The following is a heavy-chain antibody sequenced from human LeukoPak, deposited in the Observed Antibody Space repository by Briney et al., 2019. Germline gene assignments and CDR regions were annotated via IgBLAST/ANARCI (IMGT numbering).Heavy chain of an antibody. Sequence: QPGGSLRLSCASSGFSISGDWMHWVRQAAGEGLVWVSRMNSGGTTINYADSVKGRFTISRDNVDNTLHLQMNSLRVEDTAVYYCIREVQVRASASLGLWGQGTLVTVSS. CDR2: MNSGGTTI. CDR3: IREVQVRASASLGL. V-gene: IGHV3-74*01. D-gene: IGHD3-16*01. J-gene: IGHJ4*01. CDR1: GFSISGDW.